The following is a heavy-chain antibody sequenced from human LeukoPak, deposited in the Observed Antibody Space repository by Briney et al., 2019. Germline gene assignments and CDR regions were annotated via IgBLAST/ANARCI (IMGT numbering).Heavy chain of an antibody. CDR2: IYHSGST. CDR3: ARGDSYGYYFDY. CDR1: GGSFSGYY. Sequence: SETLSLTCAVYGGSFSGYYWSWIRQPPGKGLEWIGYIYHSGSTYYNPSLKSRVTISVDRSKNQFSLKLSSVTAADTAVYYCARGDSYGYYFDYWGQGTLVTVSS. V-gene: IGHV4-34*01. J-gene: IGHJ4*02. D-gene: IGHD5-18*01.